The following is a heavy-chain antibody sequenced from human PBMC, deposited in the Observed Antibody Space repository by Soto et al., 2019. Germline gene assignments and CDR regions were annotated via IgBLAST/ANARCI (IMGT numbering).Heavy chain of an antibody. CDR1: GFTFSDHY. CDR3: AGVSTPSIDY. CDR2: IRNKANSYTT. J-gene: IGHJ4*02. Sequence: EVQLVESGGGLVQPGGSLRLSCAASGFTFSDHYMDWVRQAPGKGLEWVGRIRNKANSYTTEYAASVKGRFTISRDDSKDSLYLQMNSLKTEDTAVYYCAGVSTPSIDYWGQGTLVTVSS. V-gene: IGHV3-72*01. D-gene: IGHD2-15*01.